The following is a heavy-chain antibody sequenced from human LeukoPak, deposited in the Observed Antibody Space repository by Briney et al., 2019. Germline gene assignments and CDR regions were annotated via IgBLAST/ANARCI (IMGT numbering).Heavy chain of an antibody. CDR3: AIVVVPAAIHDAFDI. CDR2: ISSSSSYI. Sequence: PGGSLRLSCAASGFTFSSYSMNWVRQAPGKGPEWVSSISSSSSYIYYADSVKGRFTISRDNAKNSLYLQMNSLRAEDTAVYYCAIVVVPAAIHDAFDIWGQGTMVTVSS. CDR1: GFTFSSYS. D-gene: IGHD2-2*01. V-gene: IGHV3-21*01. J-gene: IGHJ3*02.